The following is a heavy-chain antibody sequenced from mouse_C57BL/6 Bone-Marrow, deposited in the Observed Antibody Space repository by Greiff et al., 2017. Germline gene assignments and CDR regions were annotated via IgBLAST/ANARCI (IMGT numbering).Heavy chain of an antibody. CDR2: IDPSDSET. V-gene: IGHV1-52*01. D-gene: IGHD1-1*01. J-gene: IGHJ2*01. CDR3: ARLIYYYGSSYGDY. CDR1: GYTFTSYW. Sequence: QVQLQQPGAELVRPGSSVKLSCKASGYTFTSYWMHWVKQRPIQGLEWIGNIDPSDSETYYNQKFKDKATLTVDKSSSTAYMQLSSLTSEDSAVYYCARLIYYYGSSYGDYWGQGTTLTVSS.